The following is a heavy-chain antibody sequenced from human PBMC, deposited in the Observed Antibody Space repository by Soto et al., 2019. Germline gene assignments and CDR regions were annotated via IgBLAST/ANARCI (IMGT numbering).Heavy chain of an antibody. J-gene: IGHJ6*02. V-gene: IGHV1-69*01. Sequence: QVQLGQSGAEVKKPGSSVKVSCKASGGTFGNFTISWVRQAPGQGLEWMGGIIPLFQTANYALKFQGRVKITADESTSTAYMELNSLRSEDTAVYYCARWSHWNPLYYSGMDVWGQGTTVIVSS. CDR1: GGTFGNFT. CDR2: IIPLFQTA. D-gene: IGHD1-1*01. CDR3: ARWSHWNPLYYSGMDV.